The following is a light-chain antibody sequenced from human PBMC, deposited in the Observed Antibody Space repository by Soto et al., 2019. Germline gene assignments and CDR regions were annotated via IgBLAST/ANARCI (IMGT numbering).Light chain of an antibody. CDR2: DDS. V-gene: IGLV3-21*02. CDR1: NIGSKS. CDR3: QCCASNINHYV. Sequence: SYELTQPPSVSVAPGQTVRVTCGEKNIGSKSVHWYQQKPGQAPVLGVYDDSDRPSRIPERFSGSNSGNTATLTISRVEAGDDADYHCQCCASNINHYVFGSWTQ. J-gene: IGLJ1*01.